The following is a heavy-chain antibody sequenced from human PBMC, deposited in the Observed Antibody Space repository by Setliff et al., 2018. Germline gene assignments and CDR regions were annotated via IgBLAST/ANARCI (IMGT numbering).Heavy chain of an antibody. Sequence: PSETLSLTCTVSGGSISSSSYYWGWIRQPPGKGLEWIGSIYYSGSTYYNPSLESRVVISVDSSKKRFSLKVSSVTAADTAVYYCARAIVVVPPNALKVYFDHWGPGVQVTVSS. D-gene: IGHD2-2*01. CDR2: IYYSGST. J-gene: IGHJ4*02. CDR1: GGSISSSSYY. V-gene: IGHV4-39*02. CDR3: ARAIVVVPPNALKVYFDH.